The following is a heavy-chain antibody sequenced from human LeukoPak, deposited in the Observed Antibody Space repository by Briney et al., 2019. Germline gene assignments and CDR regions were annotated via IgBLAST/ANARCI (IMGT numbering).Heavy chain of an antibody. D-gene: IGHD4-17*01. Sequence: GGSLRLSCAASGFAFNDYWMNWVRQVPGKGLMWVARINSDGTRTTYADPVKGRFTVSRDNAKNTLYLQMNSLRAEDTAVYYCARDGDYGDYSHAFDIWGQGTMDTVSS. J-gene: IGHJ3*02. V-gene: IGHV3-74*01. CDR1: GFAFNDYW. CDR3: ARDGDYGDYSHAFDI. CDR2: INSDGTRT.